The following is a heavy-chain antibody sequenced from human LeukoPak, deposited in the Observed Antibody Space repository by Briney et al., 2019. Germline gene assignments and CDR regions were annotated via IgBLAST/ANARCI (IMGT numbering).Heavy chain of an antibody. D-gene: IGHD2-15*01. CDR1: GGSISSGAYY. Sequence: SETLSLTCTVSGGSISSGAYYWSWVRQPPGKGLEWIGYVYHSGSIYYNPSLKGRVTISIDTSKNQFSLNLNSVTAADTAVYYCARDGGSCSGGSCYGPLDYWGQGTLVTVSS. CDR2: VYHSGSI. V-gene: IGHV4-30-4*01. J-gene: IGHJ4*02. CDR3: ARDGGSCSGGSCYGPLDY.